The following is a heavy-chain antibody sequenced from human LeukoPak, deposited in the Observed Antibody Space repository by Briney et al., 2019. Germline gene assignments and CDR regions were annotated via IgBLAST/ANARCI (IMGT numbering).Heavy chain of an antibody. CDR1: GYTFTRYG. D-gene: IGHD2-2*03. Sequence: ASVKVSCKASGYTFTRYGISWVRQAPGQGLKWMGWISAYNGNTNYAQKLQGRVTMTTDTSTSTAYMELRCLRSDDTAVYYCARVDIVVVPAAKGPYYYYGMDVWGQGTTVTVSS. J-gene: IGHJ6*02. CDR2: ISAYNGNT. CDR3: ARVDIVVVPAAKGPYYYYGMDV. V-gene: IGHV1-18*01.